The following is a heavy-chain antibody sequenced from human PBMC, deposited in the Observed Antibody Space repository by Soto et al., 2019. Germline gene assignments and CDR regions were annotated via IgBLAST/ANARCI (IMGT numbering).Heavy chain of an antibody. D-gene: IGHD6-13*01. J-gene: IGHJ4*02. Sequence: QVQLVESGGGVVQPGRSLRLSCAASGFTFSSYGMHWVRQAPGKGLEWVAVIWYDGSNKNYADSVKGRFTISRDNSKNTLYLQMNSLRAEDTAVYYCARGSIPGSSWGRGYYFDYWGQGTLVTVSS. CDR3: ARGSIPGSSWGRGYYFDY. CDR1: GFTFSSYG. V-gene: IGHV3-33*01. CDR2: IWYDGSNK.